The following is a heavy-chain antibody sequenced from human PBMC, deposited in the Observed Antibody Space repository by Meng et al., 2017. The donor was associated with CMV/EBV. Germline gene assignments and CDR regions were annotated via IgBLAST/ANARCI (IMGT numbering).Heavy chain of an antibody. Sequence: GESLKISCAASGSTFDDYGMSWVRQAPGKGLEWVSGINRNGGSTGYADSVKGRFTISRDNAKNSLYLQMNSRRAEDTALYYCARAVPAAIGKSWFDTWGQGTLVTVSS. D-gene: IGHD2-2*01. CDR2: INRNGGST. CDR1: GSTFDDYG. V-gene: IGHV3-20*04. CDR3: ARAVPAAIGKSWFDT. J-gene: IGHJ5*02.